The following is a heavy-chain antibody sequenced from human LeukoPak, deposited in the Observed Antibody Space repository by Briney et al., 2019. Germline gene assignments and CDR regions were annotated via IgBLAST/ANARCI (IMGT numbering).Heavy chain of an antibody. Sequence: GRSLRLSCAASGFTFSSYSMNWVRQAPGKGLEWVSSISSSSSSYIYYADSVKGRFTISRDNAKNSLYLQMNSLRAEDTAVYYCASTRGYPDSSGPRQFDHWGQGTLVTVSS. D-gene: IGHD3-22*01. CDR1: GFTFSSYS. CDR3: ASTRGYPDSSGPRQFDH. CDR2: ISSSSSSYI. V-gene: IGHV3-21*01. J-gene: IGHJ4*02.